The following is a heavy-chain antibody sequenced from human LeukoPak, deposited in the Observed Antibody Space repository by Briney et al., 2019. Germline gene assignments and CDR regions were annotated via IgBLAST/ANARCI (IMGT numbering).Heavy chain of an antibody. Sequence: ASVKVSCKASGYTFTGYYMHWVRQAPGQGLEWMGRINPNSGGTNYAQKFQGRVTMTRDTSISTAYMELSRLRSDDTAVYYCARDAPRLWFNYVRVQQNNWFDPWGQGTLVTVPS. CDR3: ARDAPRLWFNYVRVQQNNWFDP. CDR2: INPNSGGT. V-gene: IGHV1-2*06. J-gene: IGHJ5*02. D-gene: IGHD3-10*01. CDR1: GYTFTGYY.